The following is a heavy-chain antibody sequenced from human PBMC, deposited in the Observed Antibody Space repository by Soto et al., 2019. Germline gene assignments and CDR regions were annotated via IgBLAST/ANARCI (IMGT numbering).Heavy chain of an antibody. V-gene: IGHV3-7*03. CDR2: IKQDGSEK. J-gene: IGHJ4*02. CDR1: GFTFSSYW. CDR3: ARDWVLYCPNGVCYPPSHPPTDY. Sequence: PGGTLILSCAASGFTFSSYWMSWVRQAPGKGLEWVANIKQDGSEKYYVDSVKGRFTISRDNAKNSLYLQMNSLRAEDTAVYYCARDWVLYCPNGVCYPPSHPPTDYWGQGTLVTVSS. D-gene: IGHD2-8*01.